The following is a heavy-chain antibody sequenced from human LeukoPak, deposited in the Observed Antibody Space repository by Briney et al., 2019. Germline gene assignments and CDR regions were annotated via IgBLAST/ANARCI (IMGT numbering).Heavy chain of an antibody. CDR2: ISYDGSNK. CDR3: ARDGGYGDYSYYFDY. CDR1: GFTVSSNY. J-gene: IGHJ4*02. V-gene: IGHV3-30-3*01. Sequence: GGSLRLSCAASGFTVSSNYVSWVRQAPGKGLEWVAVISYDGSNKYYADSVKGRFTISRDNSKNTLYLQMNSLRAEDTAVYYCARDGGYGDYSYYFDYWGQGTLVTVSS. D-gene: IGHD4-17*01.